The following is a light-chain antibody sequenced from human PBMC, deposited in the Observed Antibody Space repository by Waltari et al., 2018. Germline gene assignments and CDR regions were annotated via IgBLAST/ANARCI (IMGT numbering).Light chain of an antibody. Sequence: DIQMTQSPSSVPASVGDTVTITCRASQDISNQLTWYQQKPGKAPKFLIYDASTLESGVPSRFSDSGSGTDFTLTVRSLQPEDFATYYCQETNTFPITFGQGTRLEIK. V-gene: IGKV1D-12*01. J-gene: IGKJ5*01. CDR2: DAS. CDR1: QDISNQ. CDR3: QETNTFPIT.